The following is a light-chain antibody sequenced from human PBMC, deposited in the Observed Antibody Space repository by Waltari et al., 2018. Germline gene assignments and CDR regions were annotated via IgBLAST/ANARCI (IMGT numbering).Light chain of an antibody. J-gene: IGKJ1*01. Sequence: EIMLTQSPGTLSLSPGERATLSCRASQSISKYLAWYQQKPGQAPSLLIYDASSRATGVPDRFSGTGSGTDFSLTISRLEPEAFAVYYCQKYGSLPATFGQGTKVEIK. CDR2: DAS. CDR3: QKYGSLPAT. CDR1: QSISKY. V-gene: IGKV3-20*01.